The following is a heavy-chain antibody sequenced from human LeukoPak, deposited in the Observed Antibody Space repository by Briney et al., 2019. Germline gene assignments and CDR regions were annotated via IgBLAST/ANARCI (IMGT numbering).Heavy chain of an antibody. CDR3: ARVPAIGPDAFDI. CDR2: IYSGGST. D-gene: IGHD2-2*01. Sequence: GGSLRLSCAASGFTVSSNYMSWVRQAPGKGLKWVSVIYSGGSTYYADSVKGRFTISRDNSKNTLYLQMNSLRAEDTAVYYCARVPAIGPDAFDIWGQGTMVTVSS. J-gene: IGHJ3*02. V-gene: IGHV3-66*01. CDR1: GFTVSSNY.